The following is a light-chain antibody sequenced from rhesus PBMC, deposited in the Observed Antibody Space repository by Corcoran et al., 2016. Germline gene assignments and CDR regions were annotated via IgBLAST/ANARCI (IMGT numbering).Light chain of an antibody. Sequence: DIQMTQSPSSLSASVGDRVTITCQASQSLSNYLNWYQPKPGKIPKLLIYRASSLQSGIPSRFSGSGSRTDFTLTIRSLQPKDFTPYYCQTGYSYPYSFGQGAKVEIK. CDR3: QTGYSYPYS. CDR1: QSLSNY. J-gene: IGKJ2*01. CDR2: RAS. V-gene: IGKV1S9*01.